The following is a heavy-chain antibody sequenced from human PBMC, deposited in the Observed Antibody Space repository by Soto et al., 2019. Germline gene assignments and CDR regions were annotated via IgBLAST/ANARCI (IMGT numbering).Heavy chain of an antibody. J-gene: IGHJ5*02. D-gene: IGHD3-22*01. CDR3: ARDRTDSGYYTNWLDP. CDR1: GYTFTSYA. CDR2: INAGNGNT. Sequence: ASVKVSCKASGYTFTSYAMHWVRQAPGQRLEWMGWINAGNGNTNYAQNLQGRVTISADKSTLTSYMELHSLTSDDTALYYCARDRTDSGYYTNWLDPWGQGTQVTVSS. V-gene: IGHV1-3*01.